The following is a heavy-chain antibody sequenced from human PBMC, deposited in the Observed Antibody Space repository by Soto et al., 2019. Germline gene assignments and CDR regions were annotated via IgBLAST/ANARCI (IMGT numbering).Heavy chain of an antibody. J-gene: IGHJ6*02. V-gene: IGHV4-30-4*01. CDR3: ARDEDSSSGPYYYGMDV. D-gene: IGHD6-6*01. Sequence: KASETLSLTCTVSGGSISSGDYYWSWIRQPPGKGLEWIGYIYYSGSTYYNPSLKSRVTISVDTSKNQFPLKLSSVTAADTAVYYCARDEDSSSGPYYYGMDVWGQGTTVTVSS. CDR1: GGSISSGDYY. CDR2: IYYSGST.